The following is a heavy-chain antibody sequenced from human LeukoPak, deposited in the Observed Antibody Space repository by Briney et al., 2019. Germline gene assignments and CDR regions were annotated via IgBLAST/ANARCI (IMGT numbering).Heavy chain of an antibody. D-gene: IGHD2-2*01. Sequence: SEALSPTCAVHGGSFSGYYWSWIRQPPGKGLEWIGEINHSGSTNYNPSLKSRVTISVDTSKNQFSLKLSSVTAADTAVYYCARGVGEYCSSTSCYGAEYFQHWGQGILVTVSS. V-gene: IGHV4-34*01. J-gene: IGHJ1*01. CDR2: INHSGST. CDR1: GGSFSGYY. CDR3: ARGVGEYCSSTSCYGAEYFQH.